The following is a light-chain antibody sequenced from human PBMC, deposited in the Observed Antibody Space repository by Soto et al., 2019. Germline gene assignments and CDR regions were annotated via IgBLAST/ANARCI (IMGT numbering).Light chain of an antibody. CDR1: QGISSS. J-gene: IGKJ5*01. CDR2: AAS. V-gene: IGKV1-9*01. CDR3: QHLYGYPLD. Sequence: DIQLTQSPSFLSASVGDRVTITCRASQGISSSLAWYQQKPGKAPKLLIYAASHLQTGVPSRFRGSGSGTKFTLTISSLQPEDFATYYYQHLYGYPLDFGQGTRLDIK.